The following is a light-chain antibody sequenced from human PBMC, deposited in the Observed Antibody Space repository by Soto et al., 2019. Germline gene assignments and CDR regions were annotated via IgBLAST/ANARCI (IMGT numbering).Light chain of an antibody. Sequence: QLVLTQSPSASASLGASVKLTCTLSSGHSSYPIAWHQQQPEKGPRYLMKLNSDGSHSKGDGIPDRFSGSSSGAERYLTISSLQSEDEADYYCQTWGTGTLVFGGGTKLTVL. J-gene: IGLJ2*01. CDR3: QTWGTGTLV. CDR1: SGHSSYP. V-gene: IGLV4-69*01. CDR2: LNSDGSH.